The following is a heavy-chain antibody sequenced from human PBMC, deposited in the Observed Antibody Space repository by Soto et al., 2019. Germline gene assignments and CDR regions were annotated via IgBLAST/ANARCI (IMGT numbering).Heavy chain of an antibody. V-gene: IGHV4-59*01. CDR1: GGSIIGYY. D-gene: IGHD5-12*01. J-gene: IGHJ6*03. Sequence: SETRCLTCTVSGGSIIGYYWSWIRQPPGKGLEWIGYIYYRGSTNYNPSLKIRITISVDTSKNQFSLKLSSVTAADTAVYYCARAPIVATNYYYYYYMDVWGKGTTVTVSS. CDR2: IYYRGST. CDR3: ARAPIVATNYYYYYYMDV.